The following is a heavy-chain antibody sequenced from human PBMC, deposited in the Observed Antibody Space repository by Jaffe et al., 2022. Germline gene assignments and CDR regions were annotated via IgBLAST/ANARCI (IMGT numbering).Heavy chain of an antibody. Sequence: EVQLLESGGGLVQPGESLRLSCTASGFTFTDYSMSWVRQAPGKGLEWVSGISGSGGDTYSADSVKGRFTISRDNSKNTLYLQMNSLRAEDTAVYYCAKDRSVVVVTATDNWGQGTLVTVSS. V-gene: IGHV3-23*01. CDR3: AKDRSVVVVTATDN. D-gene: IGHD2-15*01. CDR1: GFTFTDYS. CDR2: ISGSGGDT. J-gene: IGHJ4*02.